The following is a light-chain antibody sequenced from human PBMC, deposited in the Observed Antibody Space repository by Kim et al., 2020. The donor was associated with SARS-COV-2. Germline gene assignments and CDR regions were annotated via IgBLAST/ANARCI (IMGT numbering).Light chain of an antibody. V-gene: IGKV3-15*01. J-gene: IGKJ4*01. Sequence: EVVMTHSPDTLSVSPGERGTLSCRASQGVSNKLAWYQQKPGQSPRLLIYGASTRATAIPARFSGSACGTEFTLTISGLQAEDNAVYYCQKYDKWPLTLGGGSKMDIK. CDR1: QGVSNK. CDR2: GAS. CDR3: QKYDKWPLT.